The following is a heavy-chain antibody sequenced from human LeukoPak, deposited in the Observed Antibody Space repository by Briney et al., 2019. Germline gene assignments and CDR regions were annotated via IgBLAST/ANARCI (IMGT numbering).Heavy chain of an antibody. CDR2: IDPTDSYT. CDR1: GYSFTTYW. V-gene: IGHV5-10-1*01. CDR3: ARQSALTAGMDV. Sequence: LGASLQISCQGSGYSFTTYWISWVRQLPGKGLEWMGRIDPTDSYTTYTPSFQGHVTISADKSISVAYLQWSSLKASDTAMYYCARQSALTAGMDVWGQGTTVTVSS. J-gene: IGHJ6*02. D-gene: IGHD5-18*01.